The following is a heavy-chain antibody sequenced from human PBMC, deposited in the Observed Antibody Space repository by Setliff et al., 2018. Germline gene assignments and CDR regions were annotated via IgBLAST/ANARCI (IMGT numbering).Heavy chain of an antibody. Sequence: ASVKVSCQTSGYIFNDYGIAWVRQAPGQGLEWMAWISPYSGKTYNSPSLHGRLTLTTDTSTATAHMELRNLAFNDTAVYYCSRLVRFCTRTSCQRLSGGEFWGQGTLVTV. CDR2: ISPYSGKT. D-gene: IGHD2-8*01. J-gene: IGHJ4*02. CDR3: SRLVRFCTRTSCQRLSGGEF. V-gene: IGHV1-18*01. CDR1: GYIFNDYG.